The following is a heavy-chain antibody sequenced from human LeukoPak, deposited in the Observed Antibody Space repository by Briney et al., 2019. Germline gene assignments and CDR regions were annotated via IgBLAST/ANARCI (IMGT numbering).Heavy chain of an antibody. Sequence: PGGSLRLSCATSGFTFSRSWMDWVRQAPGKGLEWVANIKEDGSETHYVDFAKGRFTISRDNAKNSLFLQVDNLRVEDTAIYYCSRSLNFWGQGTLDTVSP. CDR1: GFTFSRSW. CDR2: IKEDGSET. V-gene: IGHV3-7*01. J-gene: IGHJ4*02. CDR3: SRSLNF.